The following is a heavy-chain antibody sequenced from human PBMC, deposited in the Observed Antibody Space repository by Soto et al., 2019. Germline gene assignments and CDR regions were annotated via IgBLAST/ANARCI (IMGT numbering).Heavy chain of an antibody. CDR2: IYRSGAT. CDR3: ARDSGMIRGSYGVDV. D-gene: IGHD3-10*01. CDR1: GYIFTAYS. V-gene: IGHV3-53*01. J-gene: IGHJ6*02. Sequence: GASVKVSCKASGYIFTAYSMHWVRQAPGKGLEWVSVIYRSGATYYPDSVRGRFTASRDYSHNTLYLQMDSLRVEDTAVYYCARDSGMIRGSYGVDVWGPGTTVTVSS.